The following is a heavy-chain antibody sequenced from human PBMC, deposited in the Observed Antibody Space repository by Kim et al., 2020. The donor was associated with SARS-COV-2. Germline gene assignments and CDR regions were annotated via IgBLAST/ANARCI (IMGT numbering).Heavy chain of an antibody. Sequence: GGSLRLSCAASGFTFINYGMHWVRQAPGKGLEWVAVISYDGTNKYYADSVKGRFTISRDNSKNTLYVQMNSLRPDDTAVYFCARGDTAMFYKPYYYYGMDVWGQGTTVTVSS. CDR3: ARGDTAMFYKPYYYYGMDV. V-gene: IGHV3-30*03. D-gene: IGHD5-18*01. CDR2: ISYDGTNK. J-gene: IGHJ6*02. CDR1: GFTFINYG.